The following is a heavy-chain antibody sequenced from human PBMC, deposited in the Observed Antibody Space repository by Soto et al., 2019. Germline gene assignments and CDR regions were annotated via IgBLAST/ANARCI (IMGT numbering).Heavy chain of an antibody. V-gene: IGHV4-39*01. CDR3: ARLDYDILTGYYPPDY. CDR2: IYYSGST. Sequence: SETLSLTCTVSGGSISSSSYYWGRIRQPPGKGLEWIGSIYYSGSTYYNPSLKSRVTISVDTSKNQFSLKLSSVTAADTAVYYCARLDYDILTGYYPPDYWGQGTLVTVSS. J-gene: IGHJ4*02. D-gene: IGHD3-9*01. CDR1: GGSISSSSYY.